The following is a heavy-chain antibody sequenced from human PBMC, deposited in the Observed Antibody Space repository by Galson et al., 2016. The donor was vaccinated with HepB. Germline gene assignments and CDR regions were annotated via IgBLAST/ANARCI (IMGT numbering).Heavy chain of an antibody. J-gene: IGHJ4*02. D-gene: IGHD3-9*01. CDR2: VSFDGTKK. CDR1: GFTFSSFA. CDR3: ARLTGFKRYFDWSIDMSFDS. Sequence: SLRLSCAASGFTFSSFAMHWVRQAPGKGLEWVAIVSFDGTKKFYVDSVKGRFAISRDNSKNTLYLQMDGRRFEDTAVYYCARLTGFKRYFDWSIDMSFDSWGQGTLVTVSS. V-gene: IGHV3-30*09.